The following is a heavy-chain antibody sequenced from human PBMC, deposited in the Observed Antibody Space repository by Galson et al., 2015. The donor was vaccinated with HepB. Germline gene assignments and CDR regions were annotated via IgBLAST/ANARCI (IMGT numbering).Heavy chain of an antibody. J-gene: IGHJ4*02. Sequence: SLRLSCAASGFTFSDSGMHWVRQAPGKGLEWVAVISFEGNHNYYADSVKGRFTISRDNSNNTLYLHMNSLRTEDTAVYYCAKGTSGWSKVLDYWGQGTRAVVPS. V-gene: IGHV3-30*18. CDR3: AKGTSGWSKVLDY. CDR2: ISFEGNHN. D-gene: IGHD6-19*01. CDR1: GFTFSDSG.